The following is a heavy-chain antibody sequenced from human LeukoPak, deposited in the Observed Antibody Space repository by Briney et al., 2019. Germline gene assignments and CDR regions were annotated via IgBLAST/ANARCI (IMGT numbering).Heavy chain of an antibody. V-gene: IGHV1-46*01. J-gene: IGHJ5*02. CDR2: INPSGGST. D-gene: IGHD2-15*01. CDR1: RYTFTSYY. Sequence: ASVKVSCKASRYTFTSYYMHWVRQAPGQGLEWMGIINPSGGSTSYAQKFQGRVTMTRDMSTSTVYMELSSLRSEDTAVYYCARDTQRCSGGSCYSRILDPWGQGTLVTVSS. CDR3: ARDTQRCSGGSCYSRILDP.